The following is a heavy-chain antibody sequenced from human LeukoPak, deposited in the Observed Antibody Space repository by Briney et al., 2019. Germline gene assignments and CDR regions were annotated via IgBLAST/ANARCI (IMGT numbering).Heavy chain of an antibody. Sequence: GGSLRLSCAASGFTFSSYSMNWVPQAPGKGLEWVSSISSSSSYIYYADSVKGRFTISRDNAKNSLYLQMNSLRAEDTAVYYCARDALLPPYYYGMDVWGQGTTVTVSS. CDR3: ARDALLPPYYYGMDV. CDR1: GFTFSSYS. CDR2: ISSSSSYI. V-gene: IGHV3-21*01. D-gene: IGHD3-22*01. J-gene: IGHJ6*02.